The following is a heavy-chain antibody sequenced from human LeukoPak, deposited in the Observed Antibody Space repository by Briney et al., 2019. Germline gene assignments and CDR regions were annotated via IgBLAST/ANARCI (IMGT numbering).Heavy chain of an antibody. CDR3: ARGGLI. J-gene: IGHJ3*02. Sequence: GGSLRLSRAASGFPFNTYVMSWVHQAPGKGLEWVANIKQDGSEKYYVDSVKGRFTISRDNAKNSLYLQMNSLRAEDTAVYYCARGGLIWGQGTMVTVSS. V-gene: IGHV3-7*03. CDR1: GFPFNTYV. CDR2: IKQDGSEK.